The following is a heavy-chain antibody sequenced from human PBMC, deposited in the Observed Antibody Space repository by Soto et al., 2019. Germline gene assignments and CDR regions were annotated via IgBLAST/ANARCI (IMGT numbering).Heavy chain of an antibody. CDR3: AKGREQSE. V-gene: IGHV3-7*01. D-gene: IGHD1-26*01. CDR1: GFTFSTYW. Sequence: EVQLVESGGGLVQPGGSLRLSCAASGFTFSTYWMTWVRQGPGKGLEWVANIKQDGSEKYYVDSVKGRFTISRDNAKSSLYLQMNSLRADDTHEYYCAKGREQSEWGKVPLVTVSS. J-gene: IGHJ4*02. CDR2: IKQDGSEK.